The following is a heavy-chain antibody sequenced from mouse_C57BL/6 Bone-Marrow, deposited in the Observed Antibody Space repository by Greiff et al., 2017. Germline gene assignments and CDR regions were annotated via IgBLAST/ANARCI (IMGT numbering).Heavy chain of an antibody. J-gene: IGHJ4*01. CDR2: ISGGGSFT. CDR3: ARDHRYDGYPYYYAMDY. Sequence: EVKLVESGGGLVKPGGSLKLSCAASGFTFSRYAMSWVRPTPEKKLEGVATISGGGSFTYYPDNVKGRFTISRDNAKNNLYLQMSHLKSEDTAMYYCARDHRYDGYPYYYAMDYWGQGTSVTVSS. D-gene: IGHD2-3*01. V-gene: IGHV5-4*01. CDR1: GFTFSRYA.